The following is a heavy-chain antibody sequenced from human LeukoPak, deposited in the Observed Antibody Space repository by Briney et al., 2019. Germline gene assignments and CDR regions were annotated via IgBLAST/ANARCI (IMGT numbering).Heavy chain of an antibody. D-gene: IGHD2-15*01. CDR3: ARGPYRKGYCSGGSCYQNDY. CDR2: INHSGST. J-gene: IGHJ4*02. V-gene: IGHV4-34*01. Sequence: SETLSLTCAVYGGSFSGYYWSWIRQPPGKGLEWIGEINHSGSTNCNPSLKSRVTISVDTSKNQFSLKLSSVTAADTAVYYCARGPYRKGYCSGGSCYQNDYWDQGTLVTVSS. CDR1: GGSFSGYY.